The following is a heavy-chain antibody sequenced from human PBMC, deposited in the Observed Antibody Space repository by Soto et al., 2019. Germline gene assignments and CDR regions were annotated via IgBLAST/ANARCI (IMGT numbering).Heavy chain of an antibody. CDR1: GFTFSDYY. CDR3: ARATYYYDSSGYYFSPFAAFDI. D-gene: IGHD3-22*01. J-gene: IGHJ3*02. Sequence: GGSLRLSCAASGFTFSDYYMSWIRQAPGKGLEWVSYISSSSSYTNYADSVKGRFTISRDNAKNSLYLQMNSLRAEDTAVYYCARATYYYDSSGYYFSPFAAFDIWGQGTMVTVSS. CDR2: ISSSSSYT. V-gene: IGHV3-11*06.